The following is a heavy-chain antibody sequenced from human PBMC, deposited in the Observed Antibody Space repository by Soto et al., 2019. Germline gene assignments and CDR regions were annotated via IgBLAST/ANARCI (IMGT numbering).Heavy chain of an antibody. CDR1: GFTFSSYS. CDR3: ARAGEYSSSSFDY. D-gene: IGHD6-6*01. CDR2: ISSSSSYI. Sequence: WGSLRLSCAASGFTFSSYSMNWFRQSPGKGLEWVSSISSSSSYIYYADSVKGRFTISRDNAKNSLYLQMNSLRAEDTAVYYCARAGEYSSSSFDYWGQGTLVTVSS. J-gene: IGHJ4*02. V-gene: IGHV3-21*01.